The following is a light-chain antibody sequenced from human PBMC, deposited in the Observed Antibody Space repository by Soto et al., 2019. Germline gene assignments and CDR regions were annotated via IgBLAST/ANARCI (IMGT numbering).Light chain of an antibody. CDR3: QQYYTTPRT. Sequence: DIVMTQSPDSLAVSLGETATINCKSSRSVLYNSNNKNYSAWFQQKPGQPPRLLLYWASTRESGVPDRFSGSGSGTDFTLTISSLQAEDVAVYYCQQYYTTPRTFGQGTKLEIK. CDR1: RSVLYNSNNKNY. V-gene: IGKV4-1*01. J-gene: IGKJ2*01. CDR2: WAS.